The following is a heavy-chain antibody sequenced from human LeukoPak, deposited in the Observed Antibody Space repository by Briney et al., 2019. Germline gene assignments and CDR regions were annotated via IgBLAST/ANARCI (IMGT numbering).Heavy chain of an antibody. CDR1: GGSISSYY. Sequence: SETLSLTCTVSGGSISSYYWSWIRQPPGKGLEWIGYIYYSGSTNYNPSLKSRVTISVDTFKNQFSLKLSSVTAADTAVYYCAREAAVAGRRYFAYWGQGTLVTVSS. V-gene: IGHV4-59*01. D-gene: IGHD6-19*01. CDR2: IYYSGST. CDR3: AREAAVAGRRYFAY. J-gene: IGHJ4*02.